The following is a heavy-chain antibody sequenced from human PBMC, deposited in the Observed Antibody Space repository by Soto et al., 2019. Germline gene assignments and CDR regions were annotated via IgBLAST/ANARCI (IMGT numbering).Heavy chain of an antibody. J-gene: IGHJ4*02. CDR1: GGSFSGYY. CDR3: ARGRGDSGYDYFDY. CDR2: INHSGST. Sequence: SETLSLTCAVYGGSFSGYYWSWIRQPPGKGLEWIGEINHSGSTNYNPSLKSRVTISVDTSKNQFSLKLISVTAADTAVYYCARGRGDSGYDYFDYWGQGTLVTVSS. D-gene: IGHD5-12*01. V-gene: IGHV4-34*01.